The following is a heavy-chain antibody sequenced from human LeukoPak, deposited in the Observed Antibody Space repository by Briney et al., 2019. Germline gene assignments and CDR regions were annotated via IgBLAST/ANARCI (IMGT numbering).Heavy chain of an antibody. V-gene: IGHV4-39*01. J-gene: IGHJ5*02. CDR1: GGSISSSIYY. CDR3: ARHTAMPNNWFDP. Sequence: SETLSLTCSVCGGSISSSIYYWGWIRQPPGKGLEWIGSIYYSGSTYYNPSLKSRVTISVDMSKNQFSLKLSSVTAADTAMYYCARHTAMPNNWFDPWGQGTLVTVSS. D-gene: IGHD2-2*01. CDR2: IYYSGST.